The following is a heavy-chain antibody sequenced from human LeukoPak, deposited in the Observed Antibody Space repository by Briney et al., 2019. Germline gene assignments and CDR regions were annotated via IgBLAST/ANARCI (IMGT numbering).Heavy chain of an antibody. D-gene: IGHD6-19*01. CDR2: ISAYHGNT. Sequence: ASVKVSCKASGYTFTSYGISWVRQAPGQGLECMGWISAYHGNTNYAQKLQGRVTMTTDTSTSTAYMELRSLRSDDTAVYYCARDLPQSLVGRYSDYWGQGTLVTVSS. CDR1: GYTFTSYG. V-gene: IGHV1-18*01. J-gene: IGHJ4*02. CDR3: ARDLPQSLVGRYSDY.